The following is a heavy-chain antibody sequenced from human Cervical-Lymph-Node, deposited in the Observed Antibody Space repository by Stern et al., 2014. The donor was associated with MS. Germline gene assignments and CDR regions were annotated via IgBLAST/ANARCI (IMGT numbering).Heavy chain of an antibody. CDR2: IFYGGSI. Sequence: QLQLQESGPGLVKPSETLSLTCSVSGGSISSINYYWGWIRQPPGKGLEWIGSIFYGGSIYYNPSLKSRVSLSVDMSKNHLSLRLSSVTAADTAVYYCARQHDYSSGWYYWGQGTLVTVSS. J-gene: IGHJ4*02. CDR3: ARQHDYSSGWYY. V-gene: IGHV4-39*01. CDR1: GGSISSINYY. D-gene: IGHD6-19*01.